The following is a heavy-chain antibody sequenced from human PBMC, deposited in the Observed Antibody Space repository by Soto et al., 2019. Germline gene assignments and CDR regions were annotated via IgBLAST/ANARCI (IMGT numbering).Heavy chain of an antibody. J-gene: IGHJ6*02. V-gene: IGHV3-23*01. Sequence: GGSLRLSCAASGFTFSSYAMSWVRQAPGKGLEWVSAISGSGGSTYYADSVKGRFTISRDNSKNTLYLQMNSLRAGDTAVYYCAREYTAWPLAYGLDVWGQGTTVTVSS. CDR1: GFTFSSYA. D-gene: IGHD2-2*02. CDR2: ISGSGGST. CDR3: AREYTAWPLAYGLDV.